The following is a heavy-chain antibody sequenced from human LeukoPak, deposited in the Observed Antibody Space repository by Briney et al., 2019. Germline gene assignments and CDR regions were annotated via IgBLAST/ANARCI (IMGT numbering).Heavy chain of an antibody. CDR1: GGSISSYY. V-gene: IGHV4-59*01. J-gene: IGHJ6*02. CDR2: IYYSGSS. CDR3: AGGKPAAGYGMDV. D-gene: IGHD6-13*01. Sequence: PSETLSLTCTVSGGSISSYYWSWIRQPPGKGLEWTGYIYYSGSSDYNPSLKSRVTISVDTSKNQFSLKLGSVTAADTGVYYCAGGKPAAGYGMDVWGQGTTVTVSS.